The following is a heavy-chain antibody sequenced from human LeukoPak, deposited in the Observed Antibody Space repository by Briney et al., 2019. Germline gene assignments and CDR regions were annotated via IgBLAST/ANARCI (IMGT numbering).Heavy chain of an antibody. CDR2: IYTSGST. CDR1: GGSISSYY. D-gene: IGHD6-13*01. CDR3: ARESIAAAGSYLFDY. J-gene: IGHJ4*02. V-gene: IGHV4-4*07. Sequence: PSETLSLTCTVSGGSISSYYWRWIRQPAGKGLEWIGRIYTSGSTNYNPSLKSRVTMSVDTSKNQFSLKLSSVTAADTAVYYCARESIAAAGSYLFDYWGQGTLVTFSS.